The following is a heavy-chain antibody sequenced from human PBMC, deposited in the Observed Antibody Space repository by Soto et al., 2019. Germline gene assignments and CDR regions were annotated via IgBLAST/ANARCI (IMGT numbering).Heavy chain of an antibody. D-gene: IGHD2-15*01. J-gene: IGHJ3*02. CDR2: ISSSSSYI. Sequence: EVQLVESGGGLVKPGGSLRLSCAASGFTFSSYSMNWVRQAPGKGLEWVSSISSSSSYIYYADSVKGRFTISRDNAKNSLCLQMNGLRAEDTVVYYCARDDIVVVVAVSWAFDIWVQGTMVTVAS. V-gene: IGHV3-21*01. CDR3: ARDDIVVVVAVSWAFDI. CDR1: GFTFSSYS.